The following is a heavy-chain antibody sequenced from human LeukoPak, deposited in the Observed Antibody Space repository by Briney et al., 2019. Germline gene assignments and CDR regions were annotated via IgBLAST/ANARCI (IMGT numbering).Heavy chain of an antibody. J-gene: IGHJ4*02. CDR2: ISYDGSNK. D-gene: IGHD5-18*01. CDR3: AKVRNGGYLLYYFDY. CDR1: GFTFSSYG. Sequence: GGSLRLSCAASGFTFSSYGMHWVRQAPGKGLEWVAVISYDGSNKYYADSVKGRFTISRDNSKNTLYLQMNSLRAEDTAVYYCAKVRNGGYLLYYFDYWGQGILVTVSS. V-gene: IGHV3-30*18.